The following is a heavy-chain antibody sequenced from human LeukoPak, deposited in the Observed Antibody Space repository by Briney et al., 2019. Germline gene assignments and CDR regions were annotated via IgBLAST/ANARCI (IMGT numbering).Heavy chain of an antibody. J-gene: IGHJ4*02. CDR1: GGSITSGDYY. CDR3: ARGGPAAFFDY. D-gene: IGHD6-13*01. CDR2: IHYSGNT. Sequence: SQTLSLTCTVSGGSITSGDYYWTWIRQLPGRGLEWIGYIHYSGNTYYNPSLKSRLTISRDTSKSQFSLKLSSVTAADTAVYFCARGGPAAFFDYWGQGTLVTVSS. V-gene: IGHV4-31*03.